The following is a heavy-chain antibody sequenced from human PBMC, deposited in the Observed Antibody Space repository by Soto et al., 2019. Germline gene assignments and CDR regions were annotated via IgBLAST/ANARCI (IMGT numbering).Heavy chain of an antibody. D-gene: IGHD6-19*01. CDR1: GYTFTGYA. V-gene: IGHV1-3*01. Sequence: ASVKVSCKASGYTFTGYAMHWVRQAPGQRLEWMGWINAGNGNTKYSQKFQGRVTITRDASASTAYMELSSLRSEDTSVYYCARAVAVPADFDYWGQGTLVTVSS. CDR3: ARAVAVPADFDY. CDR2: INAGNGNT. J-gene: IGHJ4*02.